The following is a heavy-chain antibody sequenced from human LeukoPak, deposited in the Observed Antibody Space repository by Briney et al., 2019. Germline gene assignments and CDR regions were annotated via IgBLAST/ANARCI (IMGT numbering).Heavy chain of an antibody. V-gene: IGHV4-30-2*01. CDR3: ARGRLQVLGY. CDR2: IYHSGGT. J-gene: IGHJ4*02. Sequence: SETLSLTCAVSGGSISSGGYSWSWIRQPPGKGLEWIGYIYHSGGTYYNPSLKSRVTISVDWSKNQFSLKLSSVTAAETAVYYCARGRLQVLGYWGQGTLVTVSS. CDR1: GGSISSGGYS. D-gene: IGHD4-11*01.